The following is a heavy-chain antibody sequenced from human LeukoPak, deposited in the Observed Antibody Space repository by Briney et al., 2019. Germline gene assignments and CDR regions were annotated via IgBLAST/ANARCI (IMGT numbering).Heavy chain of an antibody. CDR1: GGSFSGYY. CDR3: ARVARYCSSTSCANWFDP. D-gene: IGHD2-2*01. Sequence: PSETLSLTCAVYGGSFSGYYWSWIRQPPGKGLEWIGEINHSGSTNYNPSLKSRVTISVDTSKNQFSLKLSSVTAADTAVYYCARVARYCSSTSCANWFDPWGQGTLVTVSS. V-gene: IGHV4-34*01. CDR2: INHSGST. J-gene: IGHJ5*02.